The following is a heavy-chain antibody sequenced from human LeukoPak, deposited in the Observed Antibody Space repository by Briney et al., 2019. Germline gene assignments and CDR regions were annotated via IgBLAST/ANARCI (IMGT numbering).Heavy chain of an antibody. Sequence: SVKVSCKASGGTFSSYAISWVRQAPGQGLEWMGGIIPIFGTANYAQKFQGRVTITADESTSTAYMELSSLRSEDTAVYYCARGGTTGTTGYYYMDVWGKGTTVTVSS. CDR3: ARGGTTGTTGYYYMDV. CDR2: IIPIFGTA. V-gene: IGHV1-69*13. CDR1: GGTFSSYA. D-gene: IGHD1-1*01. J-gene: IGHJ6*03.